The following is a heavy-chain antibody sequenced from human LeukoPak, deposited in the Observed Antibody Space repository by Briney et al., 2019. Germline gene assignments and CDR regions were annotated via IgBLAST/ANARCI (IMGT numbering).Heavy chain of an antibody. CDR3: AKAHSISWPYAFDS. V-gene: IGHV3-30*04. D-gene: IGHD6-13*01. CDR1: GFTFSSYA. Sequence: GRSLRLSCAASGFTFSSYAMHWVRQAPGKGLEWVAVISYDGSNKYYADSVKGRFTISRDNSKNTLYLQMNSLRAEDTAVYYCAKAHSISWPYAFDSWGQGTLVTVSS. J-gene: IGHJ4*02. CDR2: ISYDGSNK.